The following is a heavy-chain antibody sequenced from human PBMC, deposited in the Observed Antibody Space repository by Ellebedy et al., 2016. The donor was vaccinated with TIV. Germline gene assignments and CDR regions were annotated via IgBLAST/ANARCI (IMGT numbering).Heavy chain of an antibody. J-gene: IGHJ4*02. V-gene: IGHV4-39*01. CDR1: GGSVSSTRYY. D-gene: IGHD2-21*02. CDR3: ARTDPWQPIDD. Sequence: MPSETLSLPCSVSGGSVSSTRYYCAWLRQTPEKGLEYIGSVYYSGSPYYNPSFKSRVTLSADTSKNQFSLNLRTVTSADTAVYYCARTDPWQPIDDWGQGILVSVSS. CDR2: VYYSGSP.